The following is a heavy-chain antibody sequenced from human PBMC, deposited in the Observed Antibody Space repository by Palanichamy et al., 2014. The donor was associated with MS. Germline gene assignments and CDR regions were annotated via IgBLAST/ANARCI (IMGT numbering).Heavy chain of an antibody. CDR1: VLTQALVGVGS. CDR3: NLVHYYYGMDV. CDR2: IYWNDDK. D-gene: IGHD6-6*01. V-gene: IGHV2-5*01. J-gene: IGHJ6*02. Sequence: QITVEGVWSYAGETHTDPHADLHLLWVLTQALVGVGSWGWDPSDPQERPWSGLHFIYWNDDKRYSPSLKSRLTITKDTSKNQVVLTMTNMDPVDTATYYCNLVHYYYGMDVWGQGTTATVSS.